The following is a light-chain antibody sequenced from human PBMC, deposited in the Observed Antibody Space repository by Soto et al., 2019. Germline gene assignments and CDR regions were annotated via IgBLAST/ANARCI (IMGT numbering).Light chain of an antibody. Sequence: QSALTQPASVSGSPGQSITISCPGTSSDVGSYNLVSWYQQHPGKAPKLMIYEVSKRPSGVSNRFSGSKSGNTASLTISGLQAEDEADYYCCSYAGSSTCVFGTGTKLTVL. CDR2: EVS. V-gene: IGLV2-23*02. CDR3: CSYAGSSTCV. CDR1: SSDVGSYNL. J-gene: IGLJ1*01.